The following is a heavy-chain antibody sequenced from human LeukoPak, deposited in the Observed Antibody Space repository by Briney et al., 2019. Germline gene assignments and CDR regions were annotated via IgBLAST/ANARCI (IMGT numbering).Heavy chain of an antibody. D-gene: IGHD3-10*01. V-gene: IGHV3-23*01. CDR1: GCTISSYS. CDR2: ISGGGSKT. CDR3: ANRSYVLGSYFNPGVS. J-gene: IGHJ5*02. Sequence: PSETLSLTCTVSGCTISSYSFYWGWLRPPPGQGLEWVSGISGGGSKTSYAVSVKGRFTISRDTSKNTLFLKMNSLSAEDTAVYYCANRSYVLGSYFNPGVSWGQRTLVSVSS.